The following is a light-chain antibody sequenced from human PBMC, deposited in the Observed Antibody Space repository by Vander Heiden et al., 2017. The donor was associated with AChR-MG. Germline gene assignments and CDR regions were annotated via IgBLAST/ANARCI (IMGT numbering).Light chain of an antibody. V-gene: IGLV2-14*03. Sequence: QSALTQPASESGSPGQSITIPCPGTSSYVGGYNYVSGYQQHPGKAPKLMIYDVSNRPSGVSNRFSGSKSGNTASLTISGLQAEDEADYYCSSYTSSSTPWVFGGGTKLTVL. CDR3: SSYTSSSTPWV. J-gene: IGLJ3*02. CDR2: DVS. CDR1: SSYVGGYNY.